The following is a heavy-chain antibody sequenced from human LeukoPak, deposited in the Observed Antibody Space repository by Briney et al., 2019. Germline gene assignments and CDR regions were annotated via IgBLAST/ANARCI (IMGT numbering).Heavy chain of an antibody. CDR1: GYTLTELS. CDR2: FEPEDGET. CDR3: ATLTSGYYGMDV. V-gene: IGHV1-24*01. Sequence: ASAKVSCRVSGYTLTELSMHWVRPAPGKGLEWMGGFEPEDGETIYAQKFQGRVTMTEDTSTDTAYMELSSRRSEDTVVYYCATLTSGYYGMDVWGQGTTVTVSS. D-gene: IGHD3-10*01. J-gene: IGHJ6*02.